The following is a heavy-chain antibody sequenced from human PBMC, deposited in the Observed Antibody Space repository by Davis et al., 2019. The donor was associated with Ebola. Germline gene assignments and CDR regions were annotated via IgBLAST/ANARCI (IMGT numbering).Heavy chain of an antibody. CDR3: ARADDAFDY. Sequence: SETLSLTCSVSGASIRSHYWSWIRQPPGKGLEWIGEIYYSGSTSYNPSLKSRVTISLDTSKNQFSLKLSSVTAADAAMYYCARADDAFDYWGQGTLVTVSS. D-gene: IGHD3-16*01. J-gene: IGHJ4*02. V-gene: IGHV4-59*11. CDR2: IYYSGST. CDR1: GASIRSHY.